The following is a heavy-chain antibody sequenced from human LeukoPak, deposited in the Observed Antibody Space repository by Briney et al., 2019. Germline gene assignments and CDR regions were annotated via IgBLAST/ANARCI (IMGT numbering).Heavy chain of an antibody. Sequence: PETPSLTCTVSGGSISSDYWSWIRQPPGKGLEWIGYIYYSGRTYYNPSLKSRITISVDTSKNQFSLKLSSVTAADTAVYYCARGFYSPHYWGQGTLVFVS. CDR2: IYYSGRT. D-gene: IGHD4-11*01. CDR3: ARGFYSPHY. V-gene: IGHV4-59*01. CDR1: GGSISSDY. J-gene: IGHJ4*02.